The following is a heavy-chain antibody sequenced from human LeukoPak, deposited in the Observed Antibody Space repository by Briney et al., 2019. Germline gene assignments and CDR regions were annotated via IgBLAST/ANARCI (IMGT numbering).Heavy chain of an antibody. V-gene: IGHV3-74*01. CDR3: ARSRSPAKNYYYYMDV. CDR2: ISNDGSAT. Sequence: GGSLRLSCAASGFTFTSHWMHWVRQAPGRGLVWVSRISNDGSATSYADSVKGRFTISRDNSKNTLYLQMNSLRAEDTAVYYCARSRSPAKNYYYYMDVWGKGTTVTVSS. D-gene: IGHD4/OR15-4a*01. CDR1: GFTFTSHW. J-gene: IGHJ6*03.